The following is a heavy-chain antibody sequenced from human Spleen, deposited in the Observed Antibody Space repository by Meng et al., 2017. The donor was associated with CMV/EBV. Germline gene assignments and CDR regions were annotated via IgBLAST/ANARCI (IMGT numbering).Heavy chain of an antibody. D-gene: IGHD5-12*01. CDR3: ARDFDIVDRPNYSYGMDV. CDR1: GFTFSNYA. Sequence: GESLKISCAVSGFTFSNYAIHWVRQAPGKGLEWVAIISYDGSNKSYAEFVKGRFTISRDNSKNTLYLQMHSLRAEDTAVYYCARDFDIVDRPNYSYGMDVWGQGTTVTVSS. J-gene: IGHJ6*02. V-gene: IGHV3-30-3*01. CDR2: ISYDGSNK.